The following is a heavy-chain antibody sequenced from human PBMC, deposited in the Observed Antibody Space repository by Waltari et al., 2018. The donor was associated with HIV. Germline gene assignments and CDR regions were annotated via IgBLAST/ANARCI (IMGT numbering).Heavy chain of an antibody. CDR1: GGSITRGGYY. J-gene: IGHJ4*02. CDR3: ARSSGSFIDY. Sequence: QVQLQESGPGLVKPSQTLSLTCPVSGGSITRGGYYWSWIRQNPGKGLEWIGYIHYTWYTYYNPSVRSRVSMSVDTSQNQVSLRLSSVTAADTAVYYCARSSGSFIDYWGQGTLVTVSS. D-gene: IGHD3-10*01. CDR2: IHYTWYT. V-gene: IGHV4-31*03.